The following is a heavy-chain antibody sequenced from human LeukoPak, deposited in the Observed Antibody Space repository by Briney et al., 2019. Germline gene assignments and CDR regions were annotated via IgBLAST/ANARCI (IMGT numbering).Heavy chain of an antibody. J-gene: IGHJ3*01. CDR3: ARGALAGSWSDLQAFDF. V-gene: IGHV3-11*01. Sequence: GGSLRLSCAASGFTFSAYYMSWIRQAPGKGLEWLSYISDSDSTIYYADSVKGRFTISRDNAKNSLYLQMHSLRVEDTALYYCARGALAGSWSDLQAFDFWGPGTMVTVSS. D-gene: IGHD6-19*01. CDR2: ISDSDSTI. CDR1: GFTFSAYY.